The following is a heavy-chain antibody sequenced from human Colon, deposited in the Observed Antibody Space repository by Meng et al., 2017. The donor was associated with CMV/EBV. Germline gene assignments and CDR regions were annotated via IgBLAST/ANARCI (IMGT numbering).Heavy chain of an antibody. V-gene: IGHV6-1*01. D-gene: IGHD1-26*01. CDR1: GDSVANTGAA. CDR3: ARDPEYSYSILDT. Sequence: QGQLQQSGAGLLKPSPTLSPTWAISGDSVANTGAAWNWVRQSPSRGLEWLGRTYYRSQWHNNYAESVRSRITINPDTSKNQFSLQLKSVTPEDTAVYYCARDPEYSYSILDTWGQGTLVTVSS. J-gene: IGHJ5*02. CDR2: TYYRSQWHN.